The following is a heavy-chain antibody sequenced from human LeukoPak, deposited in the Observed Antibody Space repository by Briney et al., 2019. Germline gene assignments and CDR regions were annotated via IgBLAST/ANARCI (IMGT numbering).Heavy chain of an antibody. CDR2: IGTAGDT. D-gene: IGHD1-26*01. J-gene: IGHJ5*02. V-gene: IGHV3-13*03. CDR3: ASWAHSGSPTNPWFDP. Sequence: GGSLRLSCAACGFTFSSYDMHWVRQATGKGLEWVSAIGTAGDTYYPGSVKGQFTISRENAKNSLYLQMHSLRAGDTAVYYCASWAHSGSPTNPWFDPWGQGTLVTVSS. CDR1: GFTFSSYD.